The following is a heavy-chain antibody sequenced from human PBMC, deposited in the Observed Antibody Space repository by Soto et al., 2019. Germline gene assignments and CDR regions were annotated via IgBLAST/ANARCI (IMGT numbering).Heavy chain of an antibody. D-gene: IGHD1-20*01. CDR3: ASDDVITGHDAFNI. CDR2: IYYSGST. Sequence: PSETLSLTCTVSGGSISSGDYYWSWIRQPPGKGLEWIGYIYYSGSTYYNPSLKSRVTISVDTSKHQFFLKLSSVTAADTAVYYCASDDVITGHDAFNIWGQGTMVTVSS. V-gene: IGHV4-30-4*02. CDR1: GGSISSGDYY. J-gene: IGHJ3*02.